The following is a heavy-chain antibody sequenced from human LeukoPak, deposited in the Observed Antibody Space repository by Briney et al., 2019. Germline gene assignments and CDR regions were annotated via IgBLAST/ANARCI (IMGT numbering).Heavy chain of an antibody. D-gene: IGHD1-26*01. J-gene: IGHJ6*02. CDR3: AKDQEKRVGYYYYGMDV. CDR2: ISYDGSNK. Sequence: GGSLRHSCAASGFTFSSYGMHWVRQAPGKGLEWVAVISYDGSNKYYADSVKGRFTISRDNSKNTLYLQMNSLRAEDTAVYYCAKDQEKRVGYYYYGMDVWGQGTTVTVSS. V-gene: IGHV3-30*18. CDR1: GFTFSSYG.